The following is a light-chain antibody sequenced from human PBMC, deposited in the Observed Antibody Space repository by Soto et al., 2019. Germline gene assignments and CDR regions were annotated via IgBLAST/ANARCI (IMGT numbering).Light chain of an antibody. J-gene: IGKJ1*01. CDR1: QDIVSW. Sequence: DIQMTQFPSSVSASVGNRVTITCQASQDIVSWLAWYQQKQGKAPKLLIYAASSLQSGAPSRFSGSGSGTDFTLTIGSLQPEDFAPYFCQQANSFPWTFGQGTRVEIK. V-gene: IGKV1-12*02. CDR2: AAS. CDR3: QQANSFPWT.